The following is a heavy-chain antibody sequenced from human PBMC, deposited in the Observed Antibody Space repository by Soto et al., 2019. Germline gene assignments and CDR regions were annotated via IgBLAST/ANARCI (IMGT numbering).Heavy chain of an antibody. CDR1: GFSLRTRGVA. J-gene: IGHJ4*02. D-gene: IGHD6-13*01. V-gene: IGHV2-5*02. CDR2: VYWDDDK. Sequence: QITLKESGATLVKPTQTLTLTCTFSGFSLRTRGVAVGWIRQPPGQALEWLVVVYWDDDKRYSPSLRSRLTVTKDCSKNQVVLTVTDMDPVDTATYYCVHRRGSIVDYWGQGTLVTVSS. CDR3: VHRRGSIVDY.